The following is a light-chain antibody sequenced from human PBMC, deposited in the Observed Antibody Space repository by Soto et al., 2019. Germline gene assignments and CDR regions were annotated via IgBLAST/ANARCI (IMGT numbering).Light chain of an antibody. Sequence: EIVLTQSPATLSLSPGERATLSCRASHSVTSYLAWYQQKPGQAPRLLIFAATNRAAGIPARFSGSGSGTDFTRSISSLEAEDFAVYYCQQRSNWPLTFGGGTKVEI. J-gene: IGKJ4*02. CDR3: QQRSNWPLT. V-gene: IGKV3-11*01. CDR2: AAT. CDR1: HSVTSY.